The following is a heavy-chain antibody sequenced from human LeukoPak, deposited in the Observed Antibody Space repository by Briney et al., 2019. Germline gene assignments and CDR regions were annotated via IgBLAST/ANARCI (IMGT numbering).Heavy chain of an antibody. CDR2: IIPILGIA. J-gene: IGHJ3*02. Sequence: SVKVSCKASGGTFSSYAISWVRQAPGQGLEWMGRIIPILGIANYAQKFQGSVTITADKSTSTAYMELSSLRSEDTAVYYCARSGGYCSGGSCQDAFDIWGQGAMVTVSS. V-gene: IGHV1-69*04. CDR1: GGTFSSYA. CDR3: ARSGGYCSGGSCQDAFDI. D-gene: IGHD2-15*01.